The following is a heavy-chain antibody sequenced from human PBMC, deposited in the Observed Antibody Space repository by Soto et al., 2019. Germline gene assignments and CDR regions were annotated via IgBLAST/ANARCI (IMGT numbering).Heavy chain of an antibody. CDR1: GFTFRSSP. D-gene: IGHD5-12*01. V-gene: IGHV3-23*01. CDR2: INGGDDSK. Sequence: GGSLRLSCAVSGFTFRSSPMSWVRRAPGKGLEWVSGINGGDDSKHYAESVRGRFTISRDNSKNTLYLQMNSLRAEDTAVYYCAKDKQWLRPYYFDYWGQGTLVTVSS. J-gene: IGHJ4*02. CDR3: AKDKQWLRPYYFDY.